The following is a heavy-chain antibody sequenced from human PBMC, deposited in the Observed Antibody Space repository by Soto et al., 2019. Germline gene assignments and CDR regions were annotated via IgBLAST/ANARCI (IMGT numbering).Heavy chain of an antibody. CDR1: GGSVRSGSYY. CDR3: ARERTGDPTFFDY. CDR2: IYYTGTT. D-gene: IGHD1-1*01. J-gene: IGHJ4*02. V-gene: IGHV4-61*01. Sequence: SETLSLTCTVSGGSVRSGSYYWSWIRQPPGKGLEWIGFIYYTGTTNYNPSLKSRVTISVDTSKNQFSLNLLSLTAADTAVYYCARERTGDPTFFDYWGQGALVT.